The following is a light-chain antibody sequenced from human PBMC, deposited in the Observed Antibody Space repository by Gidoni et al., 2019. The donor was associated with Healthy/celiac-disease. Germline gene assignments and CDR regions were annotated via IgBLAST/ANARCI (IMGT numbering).Light chain of an antibody. CDR2: LGS. V-gene: IGKV2-28*01. CDR1: QSLMHHNGYHD. CDR3: MQALQPPPA. Sequence: EMVVNQYPLSLPVTPGEPASISCRSSQSLMHHNGYHDLDWYLQTPGQSPQLLIELGSNRASGVPDRFSGSVSGTDFTLNSSSVEADDVGVYYCMQALQPPPAFGPGTKVELK. J-gene: IGKJ1*01.